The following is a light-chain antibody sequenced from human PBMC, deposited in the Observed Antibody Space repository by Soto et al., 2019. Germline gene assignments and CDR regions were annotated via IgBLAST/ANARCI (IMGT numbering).Light chain of an antibody. CDR2: RVS. CDR3: MQGTHWPRT. CDR1: ESLVYTDGNTY. J-gene: IGKJ1*01. V-gene: IGKV2-30*01. Sequence: DVVMTQSPVSLPVTLGQPASISCRSSESLVYTDGNTYLNWFHQRPGQSPRRLIYRVSNRDSGVPDRFTGSGSGTDLTLKISRVEAEDVGIYYCMQGTHWPRTFGPGTKVEIK.